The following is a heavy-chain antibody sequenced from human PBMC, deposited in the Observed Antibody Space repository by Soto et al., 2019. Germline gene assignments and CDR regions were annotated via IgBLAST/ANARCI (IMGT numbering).Heavy chain of an antibody. D-gene: IGHD2-15*01. CDR2: INHSGST. Sequence: QVQLQQWGAGLLKPSETLSLTCAVYGGSFSGYYWSWIRQPPGKGLEWIGEINHSGSTNYNPSLKSRVTISVDTSKNQFSLKLSSVSAADTAVYYCARGEGQIVVVAAAQYMEVWGKGSTVIVSS. J-gene: IGHJ6*03. V-gene: IGHV4-34*01. CDR1: GGSFSGYY. CDR3: ARGEGQIVVVAAAQYMEV.